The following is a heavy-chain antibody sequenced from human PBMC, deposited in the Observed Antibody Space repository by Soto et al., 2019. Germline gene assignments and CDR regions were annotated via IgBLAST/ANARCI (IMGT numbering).Heavy chain of an antibody. Sequence: PSETLSLTCTVSGGSISSGDYYWSWIRQPPGKGLEWIGYIYYSGSTYYNPSLKSRVTISVDTSKNQFSLKLSSVTAADTAVYYCARDTLFHDFWSGYYYYYGMDVWGQGTTVTVSS. D-gene: IGHD3-3*01. CDR2: IYYSGST. CDR1: GGSISSGDYY. J-gene: IGHJ6*02. CDR3: ARDTLFHDFWSGYYYYYGMDV. V-gene: IGHV4-30-4*01.